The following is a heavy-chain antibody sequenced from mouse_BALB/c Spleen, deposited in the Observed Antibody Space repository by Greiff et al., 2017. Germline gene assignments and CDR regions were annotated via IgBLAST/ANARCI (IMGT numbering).Heavy chain of an antibody. CDR1: GYTFTSYW. Sequence: VKLQQSGAELARPGASVKLSCKASGYTFTSYWMQWVKQRPGQGLEWIGAIYPGDGDTRYTQKFKGKATLTADKSSSTAYMQLSSLASEDSAVYYCARTGYVRYFDYWGQGTTLTVSS. CDR3: ARTGYVRYFDY. D-gene: IGHD1-2*01. V-gene: IGHV1-87*01. CDR2: IYPGDGDT. J-gene: IGHJ2*01.